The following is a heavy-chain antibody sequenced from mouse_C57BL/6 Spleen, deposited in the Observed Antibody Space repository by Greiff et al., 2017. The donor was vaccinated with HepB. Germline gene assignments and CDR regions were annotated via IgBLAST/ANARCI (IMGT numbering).Heavy chain of an antibody. Sequence: VQLQQSGAELVRPGTSVKMSCKASGYTFTNYWIGWAKQRPGHGLEWIGDIYPGGGYTNYNEKFKGKATLTADKSSSTAYMQFSSLTSEDSAIYYCARGTGWDEYYAMDYWGQGTSVTVSS. V-gene: IGHV1-63*01. CDR1: GYTFTNYW. CDR3: ARGTGWDEYYAMDY. CDR2: IYPGGGYT. D-gene: IGHD4-1*01. J-gene: IGHJ4*01.